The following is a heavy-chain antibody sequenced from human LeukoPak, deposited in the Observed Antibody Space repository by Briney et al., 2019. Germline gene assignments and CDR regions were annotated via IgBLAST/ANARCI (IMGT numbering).Heavy chain of an antibody. Sequence: GGSLRLSCAASGFTFSNYPLHWVRQAPGKGLEWVTLISYDGSKIYYADSVKGRFTISRDNAKNSLYLQMNSLRAEDTAVYYCATYSSLNRREFQYWGQGTLLTVSS. CDR3: ATYSSLNRREFQY. CDR2: ISYDGSKI. CDR1: GFTFSNYP. V-gene: IGHV3-30-3*01. D-gene: IGHD3-22*01. J-gene: IGHJ1*01.